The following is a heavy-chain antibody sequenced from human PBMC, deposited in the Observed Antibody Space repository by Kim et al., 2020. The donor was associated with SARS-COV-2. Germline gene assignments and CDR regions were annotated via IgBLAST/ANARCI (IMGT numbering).Heavy chain of an antibody. D-gene: IGHD7-27*01. CDR1: GFSLSTSGVG. Sequence: SGPTLVNPTQTLTLTCTFSGFSLSTSGVGVGWIRQPPGKALEWLALIYWDDDKRYSPSLKSRLTITKDTSKNQVVLTMTNMDPVDTTTYYCALTNWLTYYFDYWGQGTLVTVSS. CDR3: ALTNWLTYYFDY. J-gene: IGHJ4*02. CDR2: IYWDDDK. V-gene: IGHV2-5*02.